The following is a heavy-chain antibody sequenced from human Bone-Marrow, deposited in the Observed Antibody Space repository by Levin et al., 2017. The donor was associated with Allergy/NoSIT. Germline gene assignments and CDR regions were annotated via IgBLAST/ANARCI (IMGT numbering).Heavy chain of an antibody. CDR1: GFTFSDYY. CDR2: ISSSSSYT. D-gene: IGHD2-2*01. CDR3: ARGLPGYCSSTSCHYWYFDL. V-gene: IGHV3-11*06. Sequence: GGSLRLSCAASGFTFSDYYMSWIRQAPGKGLEWVSYISSSSSYTNYADSVKGRFTISRDNAKNSLYLQMNSLRAEDTAVYYCARGLPGYCSSTSCHYWYFDLWGRGTLVTVSS. J-gene: IGHJ2*01.